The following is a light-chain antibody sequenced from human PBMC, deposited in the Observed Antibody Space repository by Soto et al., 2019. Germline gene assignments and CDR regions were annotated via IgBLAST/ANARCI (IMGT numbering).Light chain of an antibody. CDR2: DAS. CDR1: QSVSSY. V-gene: IGKV3-11*01. Sequence: EIVLTQSPATLSLSPGERATLSCRASQSVSSYLAWYQQKPGQAPRLLIYDASNRATGIPARFSGSGSGTDFTLTISRLGPEDFAVYYCQQRSNWLITFGQGTRLEIK. CDR3: QQRSNWLIT. J-gene: IGKJ5*01.